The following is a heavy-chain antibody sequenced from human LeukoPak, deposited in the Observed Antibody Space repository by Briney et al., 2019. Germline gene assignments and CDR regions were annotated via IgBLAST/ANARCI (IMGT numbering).Heavy chain of an antibody. V-gene: IGHV4-39*07. CDR2: IFYSGST. CDR3: ARDKEWLAPFDY. D-gene: IGHD6-19*01. CDR1: GDSISSSSYY. Sequence: SETLSLTCTVSGDSISSSSYYWGWIRQPPGKGLEWIGSIFYSGSTYYNPSLKSRITISLDTSKNQFSLKLRSVTAADTAVYYCARDKEWLAPFDYWGQGTLVTVSS. J-gene: IGHJ4*02.